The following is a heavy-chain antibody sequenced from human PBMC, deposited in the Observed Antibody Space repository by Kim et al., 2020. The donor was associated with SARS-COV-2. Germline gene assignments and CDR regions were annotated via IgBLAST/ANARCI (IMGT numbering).Heavy chain of an antibody. CDR1: GFTFSSYG. V-gene: IGHV3-30*18. J-gene: IGHJ4*02. CDR3: AKDPSDY. Sequence: GGSLRLSCAASGFTFSSYGMHWVRQAPGKGLEWVAVISYDGSNKYYADSVKGRFTISRDNSKNTLYLQMNSLRAEDTAVYYCAKDPSDYWGQGTLVTVSS. CDR2: ISYDGSNK.